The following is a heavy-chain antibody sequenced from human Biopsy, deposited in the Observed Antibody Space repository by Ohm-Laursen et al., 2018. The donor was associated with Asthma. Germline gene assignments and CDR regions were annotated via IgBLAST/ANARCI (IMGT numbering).Heavy chain of an antibody. CDR1: GGTFTTYS. V-gene: IGHV1-69*13. Sequence: SVKVSCKASGGTFTTYSISWVRQAPGQGLEWMGGISPIFGSIKYAEKFQGRVTLTADVFTNTVHMELTSLRSDDTAVLYCAKASCYYFSCDLDVWGQGTTVIVSS. CDR3: AKASCYYFSCDLDV. CDR2: ISPIFGSI. J-gene: IGHJ6*02.